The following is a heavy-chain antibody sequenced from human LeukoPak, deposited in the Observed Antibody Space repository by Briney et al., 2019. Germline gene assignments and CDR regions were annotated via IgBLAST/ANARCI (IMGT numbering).Heavy chain of an antibody. J-gene: IGHJ5*02. CDR2: IYYSGST. V-gene: IGHV4-39*01. CDR3: ARHGSPYSSGWYAGYNWFDP. CDR1: GGSISSNNYY. Sequence: SETLSLTCTVSGGSISSNNYYWAWIRQPPGKGLEWIGSIYYSGSTNYNPSLKSRVTISVDTSKNQFSLKLSSVTAADTAVYYCARHGSPYSSGWYAGYNWFDPWGQGTLVTVSS. D-gene: IGHD6-19*01.